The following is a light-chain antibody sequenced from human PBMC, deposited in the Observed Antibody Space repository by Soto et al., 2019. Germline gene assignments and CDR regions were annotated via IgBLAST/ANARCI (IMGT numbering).Light chain of an antibody. Sequence: QSVLTQPASVSGTPGQSITISCTGTSSDVGGYNYVSWYQQHPGKAPKLMIYEVSNRPSGVSNRFSGSKSGNTATLTISGLQAEDEAEYYCSSYTGSCALVYVFGTGTNVTVL. CDR1: SSDVGGYNY. V-gene: IGLV2-14*01. CDR3: SSYTGSCALVYV. CDR2: EVS. J-gene: IGLJ1*01.